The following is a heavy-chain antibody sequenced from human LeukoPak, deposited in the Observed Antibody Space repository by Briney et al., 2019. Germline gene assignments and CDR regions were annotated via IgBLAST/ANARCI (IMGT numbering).Heavy chain of an antibody. D-gene: IGHD6-13*01. CDR1: GGSFSGYY. J-gene: IGHJ4*02. V-gene: IGHV4-34*01. CDR2: INHSGST. CDR3: ARPKGYSSSWAPFDY. Sequence: SETLSLTCAVYGGSFSGYYWSWIRQPPGKGLEWIGEINHSGSTNYNPSLKSRVTISVDTSKNQFSLKLSSVTAADTAVYYCARPKGYSSSWAPFDYWGQGTLVTVSS.